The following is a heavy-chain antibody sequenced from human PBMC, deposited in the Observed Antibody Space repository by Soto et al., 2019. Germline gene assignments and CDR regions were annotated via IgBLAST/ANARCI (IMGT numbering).Heavy chain of an antibody. CDR2: ISYDGSNK. V-gene: IGHV3-30*18. CDR3: AKDSWSGLAAASRNPIDY. Sequence: GGSLRLSCAASGFTFSSYGMHWVRQAPGKGLEWVAVISYDGSNKYYADSVKGRFTISRDNSKNTLYLQMNSLRAEDTAVYYCAKDSWSGLAAASRNPIDYWGQGTLVTVSS. CDR1: GFTFSSYG. D-gene: IGHD6-13*01. J-gene: IGHJ4*02.